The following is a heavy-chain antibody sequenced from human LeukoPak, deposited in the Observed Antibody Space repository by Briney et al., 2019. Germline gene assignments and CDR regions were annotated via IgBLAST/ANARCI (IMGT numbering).Heavy chain of an antibody. CDR3: ARGYWFGEPSTDGMDV. J-gene: IGHJ6*02. D-gene: IGHD3-10*01. V-gene: IGHV3-13*01. CDR1: GFTFSSYD. CDR2: IGTAGDT. Sequence: GGSLRLSCAASGFTFSSYDMHWVRQATGKGLEWVSAIGTAGDTYYPGSVKGRFTISRENAKNSLYLQMNSLRAGDTAVYYCARGYWFGEPSTDGMDVWGQGTTVTVS.